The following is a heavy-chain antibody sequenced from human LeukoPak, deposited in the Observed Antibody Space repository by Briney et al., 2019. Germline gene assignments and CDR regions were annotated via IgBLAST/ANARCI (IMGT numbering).Heavy chain of an antibody. J-gene: IGHJ6*02. V-gene: IGHV3-33*01. CDR1: GFTFSSYG. CDR3: ARDRSSITSYYYYGMDV. CDR2: IWYDGSNK. D-gene: IGHD1-20*01. Sequence: WRSLRLSCAASGFTFSSYGMHWVRQAPGKGLEWVAVIWYDGSNKYYADSVKGRFTISRDNSKNTLYLQMNSLRAEDTAVYYCARDRSSITSYYYYGMDVWGQGTTVTVSS.